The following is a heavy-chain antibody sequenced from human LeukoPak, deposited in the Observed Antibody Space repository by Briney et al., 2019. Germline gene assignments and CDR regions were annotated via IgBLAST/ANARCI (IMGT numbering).Heavy chain of an antibody. D-gene: IGHD6-13*01. CDR2: LYSGGTT. CDR1: GFTVSSTC. Sequence: YPGGSLRLSCAASGFTVSSTCMSWVRQPPGKGLEWVSVLYSGGTTYYADSVKGRFTISRDNSKNTLYLQMNSLRAEDTAVYYCARDSNYDYWGQGTLVTVSS. V-gene: IGHV3-66*02. J-gene: IGHJ4*02. CDR3: ARDSNYDY.